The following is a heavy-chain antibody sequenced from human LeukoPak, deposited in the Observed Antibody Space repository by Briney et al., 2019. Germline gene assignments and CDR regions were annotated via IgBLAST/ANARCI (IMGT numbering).Heavy chain of an antibody. CDR2: INWNSGRR. CDR1: GITFEEYA. CDR3: TRGGYGDYVLDWFDP. Sequence: GGSLRLSCEVSGITFEEYAMHWVRQAPGKGLEWVSGINWNSGRRDYADSVKGRFTISRDNAKNSLYLQMNSLRTADTAIYYCTRGGYGDYVLDWFDPWGQGTLVTASS. J-gene: IGHJ5*02. D-gene: IGHD4-17*01. V-gene: IGHV3-9*01.